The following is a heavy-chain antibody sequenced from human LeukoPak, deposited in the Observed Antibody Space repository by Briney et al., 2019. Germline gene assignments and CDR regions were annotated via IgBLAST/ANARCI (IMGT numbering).Heavy chain of an antibody. D-gene: IGHD3-10*01. Sequence: PGGSLRLSCAASGFTFSSYWMSWVRQAPGKGLEWVANIKQDGSEKYYVDSVKGRFTISRDNAKNSLYLQMNSLRAEDTAVYYCARDASMVRGVIRYYYYYMDVWGKGTTVTVS. J-gene: IGHJ6*03. V-gene: IGHV3-7*01. CDR3: ARDASMVRGVIRYYYYYMDV. CDR2: IKQDGSEK. CDR1: GFTFSSYW.